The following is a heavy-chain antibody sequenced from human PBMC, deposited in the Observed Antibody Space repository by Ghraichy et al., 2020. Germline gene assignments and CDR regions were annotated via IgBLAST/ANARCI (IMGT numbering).Heavy chain of an antibody. CDR1: GLTFSSHW. D-gene: IGHD6-13*01. J-gene: IGHJ4*02. CDR3: ATYSSSWTYFDY. Sequence: GGSLRLSCAVSGLTFSSHWMHWVRQAPGKGLEWVSRINRDGSSTDYVHSVEGRFTISRDNAKDTLYLQMNSLRVEDMAVYYCATYSSSWTYFDYWGQGTLVTVSS. CDR2: INRDGSST. V-gene: IGHV3-74*01.